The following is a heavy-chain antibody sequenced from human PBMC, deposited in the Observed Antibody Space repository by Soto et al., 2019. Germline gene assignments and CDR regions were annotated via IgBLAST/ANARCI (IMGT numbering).Heavy chain of an antibody. CDR3: ARGLNSGWYYFFY. D-gene: IGHD6-19*01. J-gene: IGHJ4*02. CDR2: ISSGSSTI. V-gene: IGHV3-48*02. Sequence: GGSLRLSCAASGFTFSSYSMNWVRQAPGEGLQWVSYISSGSSTIYYADPVKGRFTISRDNAKNSLYLQMNSLGDEDTAVYYCARGLNSGWYYFFYWGQGTLVTVS. CDR1: GFTFSSYS.